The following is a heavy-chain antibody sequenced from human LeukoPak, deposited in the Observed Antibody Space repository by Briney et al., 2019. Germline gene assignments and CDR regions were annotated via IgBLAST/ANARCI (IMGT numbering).Heavy chain of an antibody. Sequence: ASLKVSCTASGYPFGNFGLTWVRQAPGQGLEWIGWISANNGNTHYAQKFRGRLTMTTDTSTTTAYLELRSLKSADTAVYYCARDRLGGDLTGESLYWGQGTLVTVSS. V-gene: IGHV1-18*01. J-gene: IGHJ4*02. CDR1: GYPFGNFG. CDR3: ARDRLGGDLTGESLY. D-gene: IGHD4-17*01. CDR2: ISANNGNT.